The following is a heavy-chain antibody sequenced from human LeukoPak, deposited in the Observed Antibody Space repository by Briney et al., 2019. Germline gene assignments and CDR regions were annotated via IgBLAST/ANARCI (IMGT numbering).Heavy chain of an antibody. CDR2: INHSGST. CDR3: ARGWRYYGSGSYCWFDP. Sequence: SETLSLTCAVYGGSFSGYCWSWIRQPPGKGLEWVGEINHSGSTNYNPSLKSRVTISVDTSKNQFSLKLSSVTAADTAVYYCARGWRYYGSGSYCWFDPWGQGTLVTVSS. D-gene: IGHD3-10*01. V-gene: IGHV4-34*01. J-gene: IGHJ5*02. CDR1: GGSFSGYC.